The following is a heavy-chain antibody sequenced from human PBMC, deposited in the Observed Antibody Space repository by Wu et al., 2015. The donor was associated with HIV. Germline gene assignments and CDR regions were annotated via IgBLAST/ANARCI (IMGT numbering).Heavy chain of an antibody. Sequence: QVQLVQSGAEVKEPGASVKVSCKASGYTFTGHYMHWVRQAPGQGLEWMGWINPNSGDTKYVQNFQGRVTMTRDTFTSTAYMELRSLRSDDTAVYYCATSLEVSGFDYWGQGSLVTVSS. CDR1: GYTFTGHY. D-gene: IGHD3-16*01. CDR2: INPNSGDT. CDR3: ATSLEVSGFDY. J-gene: IGHJ4*02. V-gene: IGHV1-2*02.